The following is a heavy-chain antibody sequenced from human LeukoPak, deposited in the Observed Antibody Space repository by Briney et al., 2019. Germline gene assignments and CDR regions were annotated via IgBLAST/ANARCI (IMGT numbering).Heavy chain of an antibody. J-gene: IGHJ4*02. V-gene: IGHV1-69*01. CDR2: IIPIFGTA. D-gene: IGHD2-2*01. CDR3: ARGRAQYQLLRFDY. Sequence: SVKVSCKASGGTFSSYAISWVRQAPGQGLERMGGIIPIFGTANYAQKFQGRVTITADESTSTAYMELSSLRSEDTAVYYCARGRAQYQLLRFDYWGQGTLVTVSS. CDR1: GGTFSSYA.